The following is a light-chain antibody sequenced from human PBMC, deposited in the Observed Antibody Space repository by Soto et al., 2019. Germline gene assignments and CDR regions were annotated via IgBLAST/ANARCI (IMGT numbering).Light chain of an antibody. V-gene: IGKV3-20*01. CDR2: GAS. CDR3: QQYGSSPPYT. J-gene: IGKJ2*01. Sequence: EIVLTQSPGTLSLSPGERATLSCRASQSVSSSYLAWYQQKPGQAPRLLIYGASSRATGIPDRFSGGGSGTDFTLTISRLEPEEFAVYYCQQYGSSPPYTFGQGTKLEIK. CDR1: QSVSSSY.